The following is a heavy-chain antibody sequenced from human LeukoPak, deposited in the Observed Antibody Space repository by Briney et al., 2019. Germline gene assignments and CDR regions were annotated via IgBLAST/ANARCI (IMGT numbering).Heavy chain of an antibody. D-gene: IGHD6-19*01. CDR1: GGSISSSIYY. CDR3: ARGLYSSGFS. V-gene: IGHV4-39*07. Sequence: SETLSLTCTVSGGSISSSIYYWGWIRQPPGKGLEWIGSVYYSGSTYYNPSLKSRVTISVDTSKNQFSLKLSSVTAADTAVYYCARGLYSSGFSWGQGTLVTVSS. J-gene: IGHJ5*02. CDR2: VYYSGST.